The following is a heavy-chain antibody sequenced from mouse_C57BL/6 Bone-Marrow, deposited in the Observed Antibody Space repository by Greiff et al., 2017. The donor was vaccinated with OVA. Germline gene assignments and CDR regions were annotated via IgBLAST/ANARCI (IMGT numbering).Heavy chain of an antibody. CDR3: ARSEWLPDY. CDR2: IYPRSGNT. Sequence: VKLMESGAELARPGASVKLSCEASGYTFTSYGISWVKQRTGQGLEWIGEIYPRSGNTYYNEKFKGKATLTADKSSSTAYMELRSLTSEDSAVYFCARSEWLPDYWGQGTTLTVSS. CDR1: GYTFTSYG. D-gene: IGHD2-2*01. J-gene: IGHJ2*01. V-gene: IGHV1-81*01.